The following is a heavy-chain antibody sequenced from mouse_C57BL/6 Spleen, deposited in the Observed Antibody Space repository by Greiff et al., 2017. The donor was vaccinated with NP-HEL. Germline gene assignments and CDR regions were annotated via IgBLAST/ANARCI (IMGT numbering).Heavy chain of an antibody. CDR2: IYPGDGDT. CDR3: ARMAKYYGSSDWYFDV. D-gene: IGHD1-1*01. CDR1: GYAFSSYW. V-gene: IGHV1-80*01. Sequence: QVQLKESGAELVKPGASVKISCKASGYAFSSYWMNWVKQRPGKGLEWIGQIYPGDGDTNYNGKFKGKATLTADKSSSTAYMQLSSLTSEDSAVYFCARMAKYYGSSDWYFDVWGTGTTVTVSS. J-gene: IGHJ1*03.